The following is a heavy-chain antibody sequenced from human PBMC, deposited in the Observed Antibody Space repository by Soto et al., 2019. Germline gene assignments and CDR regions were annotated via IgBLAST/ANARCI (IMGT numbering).Heavy chain of an antibody. J-gene: IGHJ6*02. CDR3: AKDTDSQVGMDV. D-gene: IGHD1-26*01. CDR1: GFIFTSSA. Sequence: GASVKVSCKTSGFIFTSSAVQWVRQTRGQRLEWIGWIIVGSGYTNYAQMFHERVTITRDMSTTTAYMELSSLRSEDTAVYYCAKDTDSQVGMDVWGQGTTVTVSS. CDR2: IIVGSGYT. V-gene: IGHV1-58*01.